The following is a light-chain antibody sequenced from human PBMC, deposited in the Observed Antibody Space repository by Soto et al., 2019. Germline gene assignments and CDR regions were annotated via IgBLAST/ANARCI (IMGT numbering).Light chain of an antibody. CDR2: DAS. CDR3: QQYNSYPIT. J-gene: IGKJ5*01. Sequence: DIQMTQSPSTLSASVGDRVTITCRASQSISSWLAWYQQKPGKAPKLLIYDASSLESGVPSRFSGSGSGTEFTLTISSLQPDDFATYYCQQYNSYPITFDQGTRLEIK. CDR1: QSISSW. V-gene: IGKV1-5*01.